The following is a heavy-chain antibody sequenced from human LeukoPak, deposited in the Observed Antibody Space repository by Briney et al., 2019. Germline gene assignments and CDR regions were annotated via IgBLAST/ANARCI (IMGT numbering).Heavy chain of an antibody. D-gene: IGHD5-12*01. CDR3: VRDYRYAGHESVY. CDR2: IRSKSNGGTT. V-gene: IGHV3-49*03. Sequence: GGSPRLSCTTSGFTFADYAMSWFRQAPGKGLEWVGFIRSKSNGGTTHYAASVEGRFTISRDDSNSIAYLQMNSLKTEDTAVYYCVRDYRYAGHESVYWGQGTLVTVSS. J-gene: IGHJ4*02. CDR1: GFTFADYA.